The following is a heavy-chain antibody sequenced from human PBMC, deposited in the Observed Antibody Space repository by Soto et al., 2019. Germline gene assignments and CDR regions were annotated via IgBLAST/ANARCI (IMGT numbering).Heavy chain of an antibody. CDR2: ISSTTNYI. Sequence: LRRSCAASGFTFTRYSMNWVRQAPGKGLEWVSSISSTTNYIYYGDSMKGRFTISRDNAKNSLYLEMNSLRAEDTAVYYCARESEDLTSNFDYWGQGTLVTVSS. CDR3: ARESEDLTSNFDY. V-gene: IGHV3-21*06. J-gene: IGHJ4*02. CDR1: GFTFTRYS.